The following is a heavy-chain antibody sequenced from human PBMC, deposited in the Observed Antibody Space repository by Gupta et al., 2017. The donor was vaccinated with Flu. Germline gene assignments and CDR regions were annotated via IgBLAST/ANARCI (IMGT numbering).Heavy chain of an antibody. CDR3: TPSTPGSVTS. CDR2: ISASGVST. J-gene: IGHJ5*02. V-gene: IGHV3-23*01. CDR1: GVTFVSFA. D-gene: IGHD5-18*01. Sequence: GVTFVSFAMSWVRQAPGEGLEWVSAISASGVSTYYADSVKGRFTISRDSSKNTLFLQLSNLRAEDTAVYYCTPSTPGSVTSWGQGTLVTVSS.